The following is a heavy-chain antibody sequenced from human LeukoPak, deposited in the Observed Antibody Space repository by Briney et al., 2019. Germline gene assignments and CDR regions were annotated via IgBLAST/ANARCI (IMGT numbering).Heavy chain of an antibody. Sequence: SETLSLTCTVSGGSISSSSYYWGWIRQPPGKGLEWIGSIYYSGSTYYNPSLTSRVTISVDTSKNQFSLKLSSVTAADTAVYYCARSGIVGATLSPFDPWGQGTLVTVSS. D-gene: IGHD1-26*01. CDR1: GGSISSSSYY. V-gene: IGHV4-39*01. CDR2: IYYSGST. J-gene: IGHJ5*02. CDR3: ARSGIVGATLSPFDP.